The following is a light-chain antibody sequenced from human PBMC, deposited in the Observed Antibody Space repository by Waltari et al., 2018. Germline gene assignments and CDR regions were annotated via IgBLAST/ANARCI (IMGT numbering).Light chain of an antibody. Sequence: QSTLTQPASVSGSPGQSITISCTGNSGDIGRHNFVSWYQQHPGKAPRLMIFDVSNRPSGVSDRFSGSKSGNAASLTISGLQAEDEADYYCSTYSPSGTPYVFGTGTEVTVL. CDR3: STYSPSGTPYV. CDR1: SGDIGRHNF. J-gene: IGLJ1*01. V-gene: IGLV2-14*03. CDR2: DVS.